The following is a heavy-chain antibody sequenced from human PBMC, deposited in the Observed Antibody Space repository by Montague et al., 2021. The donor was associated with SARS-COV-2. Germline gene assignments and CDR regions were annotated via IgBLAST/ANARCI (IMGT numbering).Heavy chain of an antibody. J-gene: IGHJ4*02. CDR1: GGSIANSHKY. CDR2: VLYTGTP. V-gene: IGHV4-39*07. CDR3: VAGGDSAKAGAY. D-gene: IGHD4/OR15-4a*01. Sequence: SETLSLTCTVSGGSIANSHKYWGWVRQPPGKGLEWIGSVLYTGTPYYHPSLTARVTISLDTLKNQFSLKMYSVTAADTATYFCVAGGDSAKAGAYWGQGTLVAVSS.